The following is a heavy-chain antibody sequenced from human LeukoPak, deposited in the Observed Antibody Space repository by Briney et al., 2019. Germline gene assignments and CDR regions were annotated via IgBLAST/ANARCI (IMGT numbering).Heavy chain of an antibody. CDR3: ARVGDGYTAVDYDY. CDR1: GYTFTSYG. Sequence: ASVKVSCKASGYTFTSYGISWVRQDPGQGLEWMGWISAYNGNTNYAQKLQGRVTMTTDTSTGTAYMELRSLRSDDTAVYYCARVGDGYTAVDYDYWGQGTLVTVSS. D-gene: IGHD5-24*01. V-gene: IGHV1-18*01. CDR2: ISAYNGNT. J-gene: IGHJ4*02.